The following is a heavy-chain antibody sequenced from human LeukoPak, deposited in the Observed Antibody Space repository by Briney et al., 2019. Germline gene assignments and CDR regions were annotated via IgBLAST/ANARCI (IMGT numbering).Heavy chain of an antibody. CDR2: IKEDGSAQ. V-gene: IGHV3-7*01. CDR3: ATSSNAPGNH. Sequence: GSLRLSCAASGFTFDGYWMSWVRQAPGKGLEWVANIKEDGSAQYYVGSVKGRFTISRDNAKNSLNLQMNSLRAGDTAVYYCATSSNAPGNHWGQGTLVTVSS. D-gene: IGHD2-2*01. J-gene: IGHJ5*02. CDR1: GFTFDGYW.